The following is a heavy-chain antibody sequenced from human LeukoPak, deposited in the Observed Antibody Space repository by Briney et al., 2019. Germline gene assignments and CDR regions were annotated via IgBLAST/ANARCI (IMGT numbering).Heavy chain of an antibody. Sequence: GGSLRLSCAASAFTVSSNYMSWVRQAPGKGLEWVSVIYSGGSTYYADSVKGRFTISRDNSKNTLYLQMNSLRAEDTAVYYCARGGIPAYDFWSGYNYWGQGTLVTVSS. CDR1: AFTVSSNY. J-gene: IGHJ4*02. D-gene: IGHD3-3*01. V-gene: IGHV3-53*01. CDR3: ARGGIPAYDFWSGYNY. CDR2: IYSGGST.